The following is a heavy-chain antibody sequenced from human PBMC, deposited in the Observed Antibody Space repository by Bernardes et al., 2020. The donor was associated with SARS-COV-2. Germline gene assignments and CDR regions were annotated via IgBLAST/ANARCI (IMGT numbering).Heavy chain of an antibody. CDR2: IDSSGVKT. Sequence: GGSLRLSCAASGFTFSNYAMTWVRLAPEKGLEWVSAIDSSGVKTHYAGSVRGRFAISRDNSKNTLYLQMNSLKAEDAALYYCARAPGGSVPDEYWGQGTLVTVSS. CDR1: GFTFSNYA. J-gene: IGHJ4*02. CDR3: ARAPGGSVPDEY. V-gene: IGHV3-23*01. D-gene: IGHD2-15*01.